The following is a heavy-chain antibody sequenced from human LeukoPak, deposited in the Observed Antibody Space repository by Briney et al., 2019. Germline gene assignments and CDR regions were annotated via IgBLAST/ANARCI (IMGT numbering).Heavy chain of an antibody. D-gene: IGHD2-15*01. CDR2: IYSGGST. J-gene: IGHJ4*02. V-gene: IGHV3-66*01. CDR1: GFTVSSNY. Sequence: GGSLTLSCAASGFTVSSNYMKWVRQAPGKGLEWVSGIYSGGSTYYADSVKGRFTISRDNSKNTLYLQMNSLRAEDTAVYYCARARGYCSGGSCPPGYWGQGTLVTVSS. CDR3: ARARGYCSGGSCPPGY.